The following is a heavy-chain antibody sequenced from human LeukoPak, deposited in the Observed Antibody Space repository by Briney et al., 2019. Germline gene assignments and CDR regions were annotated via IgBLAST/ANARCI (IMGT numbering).Heavy chain of an antibody. J-gene: IGHJ4*02. CDR3: ARDLYYDILTGYFDY. V-gene: IGHV3-21*01. CDR1: GFTFSSYS. D-gene: IGHD3-9*01. Sequence: GGSLRLSCAASGFTFSSYSMNWVRQAPGKGLEWVSSISSSSYIYYADSVKGRFTISRDNAKNSLYLQMNSLRAEDTAVYYCARDLYYDILTGYFDYWGQGTLVTVSS. CDR2: ISSSSYI.